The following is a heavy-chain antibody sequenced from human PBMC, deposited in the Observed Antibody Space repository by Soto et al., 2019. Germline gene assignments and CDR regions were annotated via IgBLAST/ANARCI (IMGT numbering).Heavy chain of an antibody. V-gene: IGHV1-69*13. Sequence: GASVKVSCKASGGTFSSYAIDWVRQAPGQGLEWMGGIIPIFGKANYAQKFQGRTTITADESTSTAYMELRSLRSEDTAVYYCARGVHYDSSSYYYFYCGQGTLVTVSS. CDR1: GGTFSSYA. CDR3: ARGVHYDSSSYYYFY. J-gene: IGHJ4*02. D-gene: IGHD3-22*01. CDR2: IIPIFGKA.